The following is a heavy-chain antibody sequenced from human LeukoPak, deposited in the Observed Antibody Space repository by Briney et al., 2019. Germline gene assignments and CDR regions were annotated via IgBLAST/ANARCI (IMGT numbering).Heavy chain of an antibody. Sequence: GGSLRLSCAASGFTFSRYAMSWVRQAPGKGLDWVSGISGSGAGPNYADAVKGRFTISRDNSKNTLYLHMNSLRAEDTAVYYCAKDVAVAGTQAFDIWGQGTMVTVSS. CDR2: ISGSGAGP. D-gene: IGHD6-19*01. CDR3: AKDVAVAGTQAFDI. CDR1: GFTFSRYA. J-gene: IGHJ3*02. V-gene: IGHV3-23*01.